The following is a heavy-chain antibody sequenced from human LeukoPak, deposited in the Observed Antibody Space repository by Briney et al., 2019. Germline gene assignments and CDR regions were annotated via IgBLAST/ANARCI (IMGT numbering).Heavy chain of an antibody. CDR1: AGSISNYF. CDR3: ARENGSGRRGLDF. J-gene: IGHJ4*02. V-gene: IGHV4-4*07. Sequence: SETLSLTCTVSAGSISNYFWSWIRQPAGKGLEWIGRIYTSGTTNYSPSLKSRVTMSVDTSTNQFSLKLTSVTAADTAVYYCARENGSGRRGLDFWGQGTLVTVSS. CDR2: IYTSGTT. D-gene: IGHD3-10*01.